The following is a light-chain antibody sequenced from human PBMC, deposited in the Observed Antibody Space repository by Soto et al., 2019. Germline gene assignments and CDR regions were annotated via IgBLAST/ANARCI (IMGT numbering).Light chain of an antibody. CDR1: QSVGSN. V-gene: IGKV3-15*01. Sequence: EIVMTQSPATLSVSPGERATLSCRASQSVGSNLAWYQQKPGQAPRLLIYGASTSATGIPARFSGSGSGTEFTLTISSLQSEDFAVYYCQQYNNWPFFGQGTKLEIK. J-gene: IGKJ2*01. CDR3: QQYNNWPF. CDR2: GAS.